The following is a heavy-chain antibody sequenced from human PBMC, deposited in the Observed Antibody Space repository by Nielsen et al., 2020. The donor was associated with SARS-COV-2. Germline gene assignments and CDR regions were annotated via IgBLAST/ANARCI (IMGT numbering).Heavy chain of an antibody. J-gene: IGHJ4*02. Sequence: GGSLRLSCAASGFTFTSYAMVWVRPAPGKGLEWVSTITACGDYTYYADSVKGRFTISRDISQNTLYLQMNSLRAEDTAVYYCAKRSGYGSGSILYWGQGTLVTVSS. CDR2: ITACGDYT. CDR3: AKRSGYGSGSILY. CDR1: GFTFTSYA. V-gene: IGHV3-23*01. D-gene: IGHD3-10*01.